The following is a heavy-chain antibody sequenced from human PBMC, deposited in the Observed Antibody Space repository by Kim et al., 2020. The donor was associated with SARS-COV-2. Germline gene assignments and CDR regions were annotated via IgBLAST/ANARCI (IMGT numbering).Heavy chain of an antibody. J-gene: IGHJ5*02. V-gene: IGHV1-3*01. Sequence: YSQNFQGRVTFKRDTSATTAYMELTSLTFKDTAVYYCAREGSGSYNWLDPWGQGTLVTVSS. D-gene: IGHD3-10*01. CDR3: AREGSGSYNWLDP.